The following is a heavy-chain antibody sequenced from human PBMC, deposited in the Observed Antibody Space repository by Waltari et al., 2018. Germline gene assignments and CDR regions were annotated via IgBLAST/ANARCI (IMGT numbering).Heavy chain of an antibody. J-gene: IGHJ4*02. CDR3: ARVGGEYSGYGTFDY. CDR2: IYTSGST. D-gene: IGHD5-12*01. CDR1: VVSISSDD. V-gene: IGHV4-4*07. Sequence: QMQLPESGPGLVRPSETLSLTFTVSVVSISSDDWSWIRQPAGKGLEWIGRIYTSGSTNYKPSIKSRVTMSVDTSKNQFSLKLSSVTAADTAGDYCARVGGEYSGYGTFDYWGQGTLVTVSS.